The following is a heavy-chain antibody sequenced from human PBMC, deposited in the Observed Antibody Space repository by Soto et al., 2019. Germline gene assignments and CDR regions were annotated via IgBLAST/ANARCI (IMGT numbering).Heavy chain of an antibody. CDR3: ARARSSSWYNDP. CDR2: INHSGST. J-gene: IGHJ5*02. D-gene: IGHD6-13*01. CDR1: GGSFSGYY. V-gene: IGHV4-34*01. Sequence: QVQLQQWGAGLLKPSETLSLTCAVYGGSFSGYYWSWIRQPPGKGLEWIGEINHSGSTNYNPSLKSRVTISVDTSKNQCSLKLSSVTAADTAVYYCARARSSSWYNDPWGQGTLVTVSS.